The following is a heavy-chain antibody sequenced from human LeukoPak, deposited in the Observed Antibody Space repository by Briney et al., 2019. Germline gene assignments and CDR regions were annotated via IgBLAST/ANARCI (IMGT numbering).Heavy chain of an antibody. CDR1: DGSMISYY. D-gene: IGHD3-10*02. J-gene: IGHJ3*01. V-gene: IGHV4-4*07. CDR2: IYTTGST. Sequence: KSWETLSLTCRVSDGSMISYYWSWIRQPAGKGLEWIGRIYTTGSTDYNPSLMSRVTMSVDTSKNQFSLKLRSVTAADTAVYYCARAERTVNVFDSWGQGTIATVSS. CDR3: ARAERTVNVFDS.